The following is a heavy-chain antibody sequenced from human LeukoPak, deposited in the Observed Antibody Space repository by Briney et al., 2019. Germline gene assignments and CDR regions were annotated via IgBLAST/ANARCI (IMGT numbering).Heavy chain of an antibody. V-gene: IGHV3-30*04. Sequence: PGGSLRLSCAASGFTFSSYAMHWVRQAPGKGLEWVAVISSDGGNKYYADSVKGRFTISRDNSKNTLYLQMNSLRAEDTAVYYCARDSVAPAVHYYFDYWGQGTLVTVSS. CDR3: ARDSVAPAVHYYFDY. CDR1: GFTFSSYA. D-gene: IGHD2-2*01. J-gene: IGHJ4*02. CDR2: ISSDGGNK.